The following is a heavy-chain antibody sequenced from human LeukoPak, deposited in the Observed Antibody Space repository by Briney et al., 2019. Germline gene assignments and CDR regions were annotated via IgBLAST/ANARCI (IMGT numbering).Heavy chain of an antibody. CDR2: IYHSGST. D-gene: IGHD6-13*01. Sequence: PSETLSLTCAVSGYSISSGYYWGWIRQPPGKGLEWIGSIYHSGSTNYNPSLKSRVTISVDTSKNQFSLKLSSVTAADTAVYYCARDPAAAYFDYWGQGTLVTVSS. J-gene: IGHJ4*02. CDR3: ARDPAAAYFDY. V-gene: IGHV4-38-2*02. CDR1: GYSISSGYY.